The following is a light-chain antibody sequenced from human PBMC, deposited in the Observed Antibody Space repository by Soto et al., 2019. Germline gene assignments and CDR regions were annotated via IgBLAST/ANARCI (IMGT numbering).Light chain of an antibody. Sequence: DIVLTQSPGTLSLSPGEGATVSCRSSQDFGTDYLALYQQKPGQAPRLLIFGASRRASGVPDRFSGSGSGTDFTLTISRLEPEDFAVYYCQHYGSLPPYNFGRGTKVDNK. CDR3: QHYGSLPPYN. CDR2: GAS. J-gene: IGKJ2*01. V-gene: IGKV3-20*01. CDR1: QDFGTDY.